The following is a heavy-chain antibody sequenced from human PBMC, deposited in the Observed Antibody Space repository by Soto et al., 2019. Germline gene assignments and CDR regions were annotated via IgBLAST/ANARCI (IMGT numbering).Heavy chain of an antibody. V-gene: IGHV1-8*01. CDR2: VNPNNGHT. CDR1: GYTFTSYD. J-gene: IGHJ4*02. Sequence: QVQLVQSGAEVKKPGASVKVSCKASGYTFTSYDINWVRQATGQGREWMGWVNPNNGHTGYAQKFQGRVTMTRNTSITTAYMELDSLRSEDTAVYYCVRLFYYGSGSWVEWGQGTLVTVSS. CDR3: VRLFYYGSGSWVE. D-gene: IGHD3-10*01.